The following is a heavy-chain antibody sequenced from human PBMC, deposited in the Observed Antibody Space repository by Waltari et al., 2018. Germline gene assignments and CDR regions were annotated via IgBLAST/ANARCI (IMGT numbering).Heavy chain of an antibody. CDR2: VHHSGNT. V-gene: IGHV4-59*11. Sequence: QVQLQESGPGLVKPSETLSLTCTVSGVSMGGHYWVWIRQPPGKGLEWVGYVHHSGNTNYNPSLKGRGSMSIDTSNNQFSLSLTSLTTADTAVYYCAREGDGDKGSAFDIWGHGTMVTVSS. CDR3: AREGDGDKGSAFDI. J-gene: IGHJ3*02. D-gene: IGHD3-10*01. CDR1: GVSMGGHY.